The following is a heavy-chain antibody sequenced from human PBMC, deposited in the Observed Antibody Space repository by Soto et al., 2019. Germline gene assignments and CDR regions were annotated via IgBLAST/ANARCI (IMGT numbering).Heavy chain of an antibody. V-gene: IGHV3-7*03. CDR1: GFTFSNSW. CDR3: TRKRFGMDV. Sequence: GGSLRLSCAASGFTFSNSWMSWVRQAPGKGLEWVANIKEDGSEKDYVDPVKGRFTITRDNAKNSLYLQMNNLRAEDTAVYFCTRKRFGMDVWGQGTTVTVSS. J-gene: IGHJ6*02. CDR2: IKEDGSEK.